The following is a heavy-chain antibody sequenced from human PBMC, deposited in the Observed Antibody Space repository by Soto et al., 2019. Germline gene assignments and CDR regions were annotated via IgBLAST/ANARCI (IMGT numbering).Heavy chain of an antibody. CDR1: GFTFSSYG. Sequence: GGSLRLSCAASGFTFSSYGMHWVRQAPGKGLEWVAVISYDGSNKYYADSVKGRFTISRDNSKNTLYLQMNSLRAEDTAVYYCAKDRRIAAAGTVGFDYWGQGTLVTVSS. V-gene: IGHV3-30*18. CDR2: ISYDGSNK. CDR3: AKDRRIAAAGTVGFDY. J-gene: IGHJ4*02. D-gene: IGHD6-13*01.